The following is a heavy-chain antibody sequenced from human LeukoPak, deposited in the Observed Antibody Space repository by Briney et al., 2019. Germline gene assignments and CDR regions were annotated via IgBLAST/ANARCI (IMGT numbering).Heavy chain of an antibody. CDR3: ARAVYDSSGYYLWG. D-gene: IGHD3-22*01. J-gene: IGHJ4*02. CDR2: IIPIFGIA. V-gene: IGHV1-69*04. CDR1: GRTFGSYA. Sequence: SVKVSCKASGRTFGSYASSWVRQAPGQGLEWMGRIIPIFGIANYAQKFQGRVTITADKSTSTAYMELSSLRSEDTAVYYCARAVYDSSGYYLWGWGQGTLVTVSS.